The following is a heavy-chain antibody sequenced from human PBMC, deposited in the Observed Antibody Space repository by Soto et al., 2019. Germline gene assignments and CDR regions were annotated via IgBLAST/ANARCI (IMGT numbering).Heavy chain of an antibody. J-gene: IGHJ4*02. Sequence: GGSLRLSCAASGFTFSSYAMSWVRQAPGKGLEWVSAISGSGGSTYYADSVEGRFTISRDNSKNTLYLQMNSLRAEDTAVYYCAKDLFDYDSSGYSDYWGQGTLVTVSS. CDR1: GFTFSSYA. V-gene: IGHV3-23*01. D-gene: IGHD3-22*01. CDR3: AKDLFDYDSSGYSDY. CDR2: ISGSGGST.